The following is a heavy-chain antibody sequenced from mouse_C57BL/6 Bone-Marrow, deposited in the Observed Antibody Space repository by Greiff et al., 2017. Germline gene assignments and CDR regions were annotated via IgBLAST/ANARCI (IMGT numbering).Heavy chain of an antibody. D-gene: IGHD1-1*02. CDR2: IYPYNGVS. V-gene: IGHV1-31*01. CDR3: ARARGSYEKYAK. CDR1: GYSFTGYY. J-gene: IGHJ3*02. Sequence: VQLQQSGPELVKPGASVKISCKASGYSFTGYYMHWVKQRPGNILDWIGYIYPYNGVSSYNQKFKGKATLTVDKSSSTAYMKLHSLTSEDSAVYYCARARGSYEKYAKWDRGNLVAVSA.